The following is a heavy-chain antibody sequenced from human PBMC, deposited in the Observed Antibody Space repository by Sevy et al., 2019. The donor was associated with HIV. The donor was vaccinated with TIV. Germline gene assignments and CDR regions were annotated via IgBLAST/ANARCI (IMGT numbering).Heavy chain of an antibody. V-gene: IGHV3-7*03. J-gene: IGHJ6*02. CDR1: GFTFSDYY. Sequence: GGSLRLSCAASGFTFSDYYMSWIRQAPGKGLEWVANIKRDGSERYYLASVKGRFTISRDNAKKSLYLQMNSLTAEDTAVYYCARDCNSASCLWGLDVWGQGTTVTVSS. D-gene: IGHD1-26*01. CDR3: ARDCNSASCLWGLDV. CDR2: IKRDGSER.